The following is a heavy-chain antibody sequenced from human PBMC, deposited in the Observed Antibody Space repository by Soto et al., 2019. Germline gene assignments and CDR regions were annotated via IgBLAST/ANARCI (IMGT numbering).Heavy chain of an antibody. V-gene: IGHV2-5*02. CDR2: IYWDDDN. Sequence: SGPTLVNPTQTLTLTCTFSGFSLSTSGVGVGWIRQPPGKALEWLALIYWDDDNRYSPSLKSRLTITKDTSKNQVVLTMTNMDPVDTATYYCAHRKYDVLAGRGTFDCWGRGTLVTVSS. D-gene: IGHD3-9*01. CDR1: GFSLSTSGVG. CDR3: AHRKYDVLAGRGTFDC. J-gene: IGHJ4*02.